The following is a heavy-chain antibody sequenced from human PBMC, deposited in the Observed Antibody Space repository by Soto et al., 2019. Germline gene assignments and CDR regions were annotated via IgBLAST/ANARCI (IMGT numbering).Heavy chain of an antibody. Sequence: EVQLVESGGGVVQPGGSLRLSCAASGFAVSSKYMSWVRQPPGREPEWVALFNNVGSIYYSESVKGRFTISRDSSKNTLELQLNSLRAEDTAVYYCVRDEVYCGGGRCFGAPMDVWGKGTTVTVSS. CDR2: FNNVGSI. J-gene: IGHJ6*03. CDR3: VRDEVYCGGGRCFGAPMDV. CDR1: GFAVSSKY. D-gene: IGHD2-15*01. V-gene: IGHV3-66*01.